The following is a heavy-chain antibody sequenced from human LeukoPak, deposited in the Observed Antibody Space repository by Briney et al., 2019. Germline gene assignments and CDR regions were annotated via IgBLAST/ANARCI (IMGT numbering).Heavy chain of an antibody. V-gene: IGHV6-1*01. CDR2: TYYRSKWYN. CDR1: RDSVSSNGAA. D-gene: IGHD3-3*01. Sequence: SQTLSLTCAISRDSVSSNGAAWNWIRQSPSRGLEWLGRTYYRSKWYNDYAVSVTGRLIIDSDTSKNQFFLHLNSVTPEDTAIYYCARGRFFARYFYYYGMDVWGQGTTVTVSS. J-gene: IGHJ6*02. CDR3: ARGRFFARYFYYYGMDV.